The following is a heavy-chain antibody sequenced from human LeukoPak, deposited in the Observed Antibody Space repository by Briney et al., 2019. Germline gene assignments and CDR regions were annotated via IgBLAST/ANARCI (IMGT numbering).Heavy chain of an antibody. CDR1: GYSISSGYY. Sequence: SETLSLTCTVSGYSISSGYYWGWIRQPPGKGLEWIGSIYHSGSTYYNPSLKSRVTISVDTSKNQFSLKLSSVTAADTAVYYCATSEYDSSGYYYGSLDCWGQGTLVTVSS. D-gene: IGHD3-22*01. CDR2: IYHSGST. V-gene: IGHV4-38-2*02. CDR3: ATSEYDSSGYYYGSLDC. J-gene: IGHJ4*02.